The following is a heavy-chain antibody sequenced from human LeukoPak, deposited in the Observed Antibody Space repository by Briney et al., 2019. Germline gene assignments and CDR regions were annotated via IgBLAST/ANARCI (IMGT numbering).Heavy chain of an antibody. J-gene: IGHJ6*02. V-gene: IGHV1-24*01. CDR2: FDPEDGET. D-gene: IGHD3-10*01. CDR1: GYTLTELS. CDR3: ATALAFPPMVRGVYYYYYYGMDV. Sequence: ASVKVSCKVSGYTLTELSMHWVRQAPGKGLEWMGGFDPEDGETIYAQKFQGRVTMTEDTTTDTAYMELSSLRSEDTAVYYCATALAFPPMVRGVYYYYYYGMDVWGQGTTVTVSS.